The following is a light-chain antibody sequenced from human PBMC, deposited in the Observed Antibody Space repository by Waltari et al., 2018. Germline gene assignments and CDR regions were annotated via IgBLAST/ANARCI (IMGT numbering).Light chain of an antibody. V-gene: IGLV2-8*01. J-gene: IGLJ3*02. CDR1: SSDIGGFNY. CDR3: SSYGGRNNLL. CDR2: EVN. Sequence: QSALTQPPSASGSPGPSVTIPCTGTSSDIGGFNYVPWYQPNPGQAPKLLIYEVNKRPSGIPDRFSGSKSGNTASLTVSGLQAEDEAEYYCSSYGGRNNLLFGEGTKLTVL.